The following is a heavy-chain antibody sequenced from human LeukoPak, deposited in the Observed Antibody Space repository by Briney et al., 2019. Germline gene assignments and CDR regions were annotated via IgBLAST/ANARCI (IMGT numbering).Heavy chain of an antibody. J-gene: IGHJ4*02. CDR1: GGSFSGYY. D-gene: IGHD6-19*01. CDR3: EATVSEYYFDY. CDR2: INHSGST. V-gene: IGHV4-34*01. Sequence: PSETLSLTCAVYGGSFSGYYWSWIRQPPGKGLEWIGEINHSGSTNYNPSLKSRVTISVDTSKNQFSLKLSSVTAADTPVYYCEATVSEYYFDYWGQGTLVTVSS.